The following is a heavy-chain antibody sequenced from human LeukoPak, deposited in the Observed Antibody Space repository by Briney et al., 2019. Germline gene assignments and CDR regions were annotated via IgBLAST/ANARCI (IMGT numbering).Heavy chain of an antibody. V-gene: IGHV1-24*01. CDR3: ATIPYYSSREYYFDY. CDR1: GYTLTELS. D-gene: IGHD1-26*01. J-gene: IGHJ4*02. CDR2: FDPEDGET. Sequence: GASVKVSCKVSGYTLTELSMHWVRQAPGKGLEWMGGFDPEDGETIYAQKFQGRVTMTEDTSTDTAYMELSSLRSEDTAVYYCATIPYYSSREYYFDYWGQGTLVTVSS.